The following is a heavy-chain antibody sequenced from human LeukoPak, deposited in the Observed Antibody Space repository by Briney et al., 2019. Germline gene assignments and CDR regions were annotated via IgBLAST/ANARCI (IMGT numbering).Heavy chain of an antibody. CDR2: INPNSGGT. V-gene: IGHV1-2*02. CDR3: ARGDDYYDSSGYYDY. D-gene: IGHD3-22*01. Sequence: GASVKVSCKASGYTFTGYYMHWVRQAPGQGLGWMGWINPNSGGTNYAQKFQGRVTMTRDTSISTAYMELSRLRSDDTAVYYCARGDDYYDSSGYYDYWGQGTLVTVSS. CDR1: GYTFTGYY. J-gene: IGHJ4*02.